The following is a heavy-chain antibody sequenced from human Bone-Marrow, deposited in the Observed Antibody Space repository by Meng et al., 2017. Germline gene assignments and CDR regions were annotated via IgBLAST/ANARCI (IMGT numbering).Heavy chain of an antibody. D-gene: IGHD1-26*01. CDR2: FYYSGST. J-gene: IGHJ5*02. V-gene: IGHV4-39*01. CDR1: GGSISSSSYY. Sequence: QLQLQESGPGLVKPSETLSLTRNVSGGSISSSSYYWGVIRQPPGKGLELIGSFYYSGSTFSNPFLKKRVTISVDTSKNQFFLKLSSVTAADTAVYYCSVGELLPTWFDPWGQGTLVTVSS. CDR3: SVGELLPTWFDP.